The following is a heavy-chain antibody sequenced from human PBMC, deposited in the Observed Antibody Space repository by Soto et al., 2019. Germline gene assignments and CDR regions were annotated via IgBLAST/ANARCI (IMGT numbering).Heavy chain of an antibody. D-gene: IGHD3-16*01. CDR2: ISYDGSTK. CDR3: AKDRGRLGGGSRSPNYY. J-gene: IGHJ4*01. Sequence: QVQLVESGGGVVQPGRSLRLSCAASGFTFSSYGMHWVRQAPGKGLERVAVISYDGSTKYYADSVKGPFTISRDHSKNTLYRQRTSLRGEDTAGYYCAKDRGRLGGGSRSPNYYLGHRTVVAVSS. CDR1: GFTFSSYG. V-gene: IGHV3-30*18.